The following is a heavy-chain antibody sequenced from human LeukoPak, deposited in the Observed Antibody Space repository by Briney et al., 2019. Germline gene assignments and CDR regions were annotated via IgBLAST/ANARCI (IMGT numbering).Heavy chain of an antibody. D-gene: IGHD2/OR15-2a*01. CDR3: AKGNSTEYGNWYYDP. Sequence: GSLRLSCAASGFTFSSYSMSWVRQAAGKGLEWVSGISGSGGSTFHADSVKGRFTISRDNSKNTLYLQMDSLRVEDTAVYYCAKGNSTEYGNWYYDPWGRGSLVTVSS. J-gene: IGHJ2*01. CDR2: ISGSGGST. V-gene: IGHV3-23*01. CDR1: GFTFSSYS.